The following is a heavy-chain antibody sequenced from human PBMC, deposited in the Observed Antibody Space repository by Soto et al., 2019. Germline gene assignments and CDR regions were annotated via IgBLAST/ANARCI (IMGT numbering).Heavy chain of an antibody. Sequence: PGASLKISCKGSGYSFTSYWIGWVRQMPGKGLEWMGIIYPGDSDTRYSPSFQGQVTISADKSISTAYLQWSSLKASDTAMYYCARLDYYDSSGYYYAHGYYGMDVWGQGTTVTVSS. CDR1: GYSFTSYW. V-gene: IGHV5-51*01. D-gene: IGHD3-22*01. J-gene: IGHJ6*02. CDR2: IYPGDSDT. CDR3: ARLDYYDSSGYYYAHGYYGMDV.